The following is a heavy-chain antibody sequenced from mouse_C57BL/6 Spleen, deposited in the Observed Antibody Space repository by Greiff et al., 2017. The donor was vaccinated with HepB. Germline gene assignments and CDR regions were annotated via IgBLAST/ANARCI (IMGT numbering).Heavy chain of an antibody. J-gene: IGHJ4*01. D-gene: IGHD2-5*01. CDR2: INPSSGYT. CDR3: ARGDYSNYESMDY. Sequence: QVHVKQSGAELAKPGASVKLSCKASGYTFTSYWMHWVKQRPGQGLEWIGYINPSSGYTKYNQKFKDKSTLTADKSSSTAYMQLSSLTYEDSAVYYCARGDYSNYESMDYWGQGTSVTVSS. CDR1: GYTFTSYW. V-gene: IGHV1-7*01.